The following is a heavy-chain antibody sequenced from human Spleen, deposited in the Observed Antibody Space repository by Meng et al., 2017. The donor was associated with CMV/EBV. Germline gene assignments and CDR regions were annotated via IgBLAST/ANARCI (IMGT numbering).Heavy chain of an antibody. J-gene: IGHJ6*02. V-gene: IGHV2-5*01. D-gene: IGHD3-3*01. CDR3: AQSGSAYDFRSIMDV. CDR2: IYWNEDR. Sequence: SGPTLVNPTQTLALSCTFSGFSLTTVGVGVGWFRQPPGKALEWLGLIYWNEDRRYSPSLTSRLTITKDTSKNQVVLTITNMDPVDTATYDWAQSGSAYDFRSIMDVWGPGTTVTVSS. CDR1: GFSLTTVGVG.